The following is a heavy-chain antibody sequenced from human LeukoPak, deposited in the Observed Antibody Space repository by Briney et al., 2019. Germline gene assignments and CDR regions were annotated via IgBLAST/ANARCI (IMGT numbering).Heavy chain of an antibody. CDR3: AKDLAHLTLNYDYYGMDV. V-gene: IGHV3-30*18. CDR2: ISYDGRNM. J-gene: IGHJ6*02. Sequence: GRSLRLSCEASGVTFSRSAFHWVRQAPGKGLEWVAVISYDGRNMQYVDSVKGRFTISRDNAKNTVVLQMNNLRGEDTAVYYCAKDLAHLTLNYDYYGMDVWGQGTTVTVSS. CDR1: GVTFSRSA.